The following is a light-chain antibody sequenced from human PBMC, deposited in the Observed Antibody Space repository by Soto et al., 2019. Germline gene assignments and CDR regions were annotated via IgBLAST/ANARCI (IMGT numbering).Light chain of an antibody. J-gene: IGKJ1*01. V-gene: IGKV3-20*01. CDR2: DAS. CDR1: QTVRNNY. Sequence: EFVLTQSPGTLSLSPGEGATLSCRASQTVRNNYLAWYQQKPGQAPRLLIYDASSRATGIPDRFSGGGSGTDFTLTISGLEPEDFAVYYCQQYGSSPSTFGQGTKVDIK. CDR3: QQYGSSPST.